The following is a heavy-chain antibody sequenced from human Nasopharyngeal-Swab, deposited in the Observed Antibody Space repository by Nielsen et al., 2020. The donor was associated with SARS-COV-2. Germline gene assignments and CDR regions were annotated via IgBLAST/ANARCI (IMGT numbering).Heavy chain of an antibody. CDR1: GGSVSSGSYY. J-gene: IGHJ4*02. V-gene: IGHV4-61*01. Sequence: SETLSLTCTVSGGSVSSGSYYWSWIRQPPGKGLEWIGYIYYSGSTNYNPSLKSRVTISVDTSKNQFSLKLSSVTAADTAVYYCARLGANRWMFRELSKGFDYWGQGTLVTVSS. CDR2: IYYSGST. D-gene: IGHD3-10*02. CDR3: ARLGANRWMFRELSKGFDY.